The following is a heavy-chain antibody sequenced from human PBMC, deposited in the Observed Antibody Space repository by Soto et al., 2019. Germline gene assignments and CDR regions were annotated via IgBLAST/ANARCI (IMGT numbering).Heavy chain of an antibody. CDR3: ARDPIGYGGWFDP. CDR2: IYYSGST. CDR1: GGSISGYY. Sequence: QVQLQESGPGLVKPSETLSLTCTVSGGSISGYYWSWIRQPPGKGLEWIGYIYYSGSTNYNPSLKSRVPISVDTSKNQFSLKLSSVTAADTAVYYCARDPIGYGGWFDPWGQGTLVTVSS. J-gene: IGHJ5*02. D-gene: IGHD5-12*01. V-gene: IGHV4-59*01.